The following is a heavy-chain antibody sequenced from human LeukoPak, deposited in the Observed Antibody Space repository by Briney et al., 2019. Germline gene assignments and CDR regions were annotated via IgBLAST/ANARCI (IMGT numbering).Heavy chain of an antibody. V-gene: IGHV3-48*01. CDR1: GFTFSSYS. D-gene: IGHD1-26*01. CDR3: ATPGRDSDYYYYGMDV. J-gene: IGHJ6*02. CDR2: ISSSSSTI. Sequence: GGSLRLSCAASGFTFSSYSMNWVRQAPGKGLEWVSYISSSSSTIYYADSVKGRFTISRDNSKNTLYLQMNSLRAEDTAVYYCATPGRDSDYYYYGMDVWGQGTTVTVSS.